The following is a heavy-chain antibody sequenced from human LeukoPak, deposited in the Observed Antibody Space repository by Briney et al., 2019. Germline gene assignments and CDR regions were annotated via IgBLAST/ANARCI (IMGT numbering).Heavy chain of an antibody. J-gene: IGHJ5*02. CDR2: IHYTGTT. V-gene: IGHV4-39*07. CDR3: ATLPNYGFGSYQTGFDP. CDR1: DGSINKRNNY. D-gene: IGHD3-10*01. Sequence: SETLSLTCTVSDGSINKRNNYWGWIRQPPGKGLEWIGSIHYTGTTFYSPSLKSRVTVSVDTSMNHFSLKMLSVTVADTAVYYSATLPNYGFGSYQTGFDPWGQGTLVTVSS.